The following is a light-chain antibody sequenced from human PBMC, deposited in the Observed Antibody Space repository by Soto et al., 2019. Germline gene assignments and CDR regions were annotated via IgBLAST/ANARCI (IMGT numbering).Light chain of an antibody. CDR1: SSDVGNHNF. CDR2: EVS. J-gene: IGLJ1*01. Sequence: QSVLTQPASVSGSPGQSITISCTGASSDVGNHNFVAWYQQHPGKAPKLLIFEVSNRPSGLSNRFSASKSGNTASLTISGLQAEDEADYYCSSYTTTNPYVFGTGTKLTVL. V-gene: IGLV2-14*01. CDR3: SSYTTTNPYV.